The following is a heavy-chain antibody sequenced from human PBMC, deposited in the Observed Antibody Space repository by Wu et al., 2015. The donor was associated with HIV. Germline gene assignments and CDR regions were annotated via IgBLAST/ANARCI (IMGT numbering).Heavy chain of an antibody. CDR2: INPLFGTT. Sequence: QAQLVQFGDEVKKPGSSVKVTCKASGDGFTSYAVSWVRQAPGQGLEWMGGINPLFGTTKHVQRFQDRVTFSTDESKRTVYMELSSLRFEDTAVYYCARRAADFTSNWFDPWGQGTLVTVSS. V-gene: IGHV1-69*05. J-gene: IGHJ5*02. D-gene: IGHD3/OR15-3a*01. CDR1: GDGFTSYA. CDR3: ARRAADFTSNWFDP.